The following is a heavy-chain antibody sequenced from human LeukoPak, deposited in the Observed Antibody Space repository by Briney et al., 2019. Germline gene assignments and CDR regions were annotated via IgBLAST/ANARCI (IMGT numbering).Heavy chain of an antibody. Sequence: GRSLRLSCAASGFTFDDYAMHWVRHAPGKGLEWVSGISWNSGSIGYADSVKGRFTISRDNSKNTLYLQMNSLRAEDTAVYYCAKEGSGWSFDYWGQGTLVTVSS. D-gene: IGHD6-19*01. CDR2: ISWNSGSI. CDR1: GFTFDDYA. J-gene: IGHJ4*02. V-gene: IGHV3-9*01. CDR3: AKEGSGWSFDY.